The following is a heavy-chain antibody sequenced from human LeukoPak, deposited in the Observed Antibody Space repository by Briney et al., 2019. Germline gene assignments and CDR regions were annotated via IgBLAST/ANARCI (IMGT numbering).Heavy chain of an antibody. V-gene: IGHV3-9*01. D-gene: IGHD3-22*01. CDR1: GFDLEDYS. Sequence: PGGSLRLSCVASGFDLEDYSMHWVRQAPGKGLEWVSSSSSNGVTVAYGDSVKGRFTMSRDNAKKSVFLEINGLGLEDTALYYCARASLLFGYDSAGYYFDYWGQGTLVTVST. J-gene: IGHJ4*02. CDR3: ARASLLFGYDSAGYYFDY. CDR2: SSSNGVTV.